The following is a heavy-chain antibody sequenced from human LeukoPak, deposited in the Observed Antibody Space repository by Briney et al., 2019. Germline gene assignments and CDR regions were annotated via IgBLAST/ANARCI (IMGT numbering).Heavy chain of an antibody. CDR1: GGSISRGIYY. J-gene: IGHJ4*02. Sequence: SQTLSLTCTVSGGSISRGIYYWSSIRQPAGEGLEWIGRIYTSGSTNYNPSLKSRVPISVDTSKNQFSLKLNSVTAADTAVYYCAREAVEGYSYGFVHSGYDHWGQGTLVTVSS. V-gene: IGHV4-61*02. CDR3: AREAVEGYSYGFVHSGYDH. CDR2: IYTSGST. D-gene: IGHD5-18*01.